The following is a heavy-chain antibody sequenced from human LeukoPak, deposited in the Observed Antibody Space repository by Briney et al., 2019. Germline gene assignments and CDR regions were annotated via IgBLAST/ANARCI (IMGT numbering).Heavy chain of an antibody. D-gene: IGHD5-18*01. CDR3: ARACIQPEGY. Sequence: ASVKVSCKASGYTFINYYMHWVRQAPGQGLEWMGIINPSGGSTSYAQKFQGRVTMTRDTYTITVYMELSSLRSDDTAVYYCARACIQPEGYWGQGTLVTVSS. V-gene: IGHV1-46*01. J-gene: IGHJ4*02. CDR2: INPSGGST. CDR1: GYTFINYY.